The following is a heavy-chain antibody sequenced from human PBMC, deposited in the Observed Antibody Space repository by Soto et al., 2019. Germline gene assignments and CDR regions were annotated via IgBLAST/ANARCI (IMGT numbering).Heavy chain of an antibody. CDR1: GFTFSDYW. V-gene: IGHV3-74*01. Sequence: EVQLVESGGGLVQPGGSLRLSCAASGFTFSDYWIHWVRQVPGKGLVWVSRIKYDGSITNYADSVRGRFTISRDNAKNTVYLQMNSLRAEYTAVYYCARGIRGHYGRDVWGQGTTVTVSS. J-gene: IGHJ6*02. CDR2: IKYDGSIT. CDR3: ARGIRGHYGRDV.